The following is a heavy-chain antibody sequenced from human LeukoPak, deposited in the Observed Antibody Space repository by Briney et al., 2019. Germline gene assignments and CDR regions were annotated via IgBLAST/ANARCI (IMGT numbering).Heavy chain of an antibody. D-gene: IGHD3-22*01. Sequence: GGSLRLSCAASGFTFSSYGMHGVRQAPGKGLEWVAVISYDGSNKYYADSVKGRFTISRDNSKNTLYLQMNSLKTEDTAVYYCTTDLYYYDSSKSWFDPWGQGTLVTVSS. J-gene: IGHJ5*02. V-gene: IGHV3-30*03. CDR2: ISYDGSNK. CDR3: TTDLYYYDSSKSWFDP. CDR1: GFTFSSYG.